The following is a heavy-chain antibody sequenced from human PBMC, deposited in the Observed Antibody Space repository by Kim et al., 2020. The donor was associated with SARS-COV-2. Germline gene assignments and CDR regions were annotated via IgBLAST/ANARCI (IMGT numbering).Heavy chain of an antibody. V-gene: IGHV3-66*01. CDR3: ARGRGSSWHSFDY. D-gene: IGHD6-13*01. Sequence: YADSVKGRFSISRDNSKNTLYLQVNSLRAEDTAVYYCARGRGSSWHSFDYWGQGTLVTVSS. J-gene: IGHJ4*02.